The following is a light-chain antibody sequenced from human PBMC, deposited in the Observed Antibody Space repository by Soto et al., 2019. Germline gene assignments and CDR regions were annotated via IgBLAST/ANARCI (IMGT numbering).Light chain of an antibody. Sequence: QAVVTQEPSVTVSPGGTVTLTCGSSTRTVTSAHYPYWLQQKPGQVPRTLIYDTSNKHSWAPARFSGSLLGGRAALTLSGAQPEDEADYYCLLSHGGDRRVFGGGTKLTVL. CDR1: TRTVTSAHY. J-gene: IGLJ3*02. CDR3: LLSHGGDRRV. V-gene: IGLV7-46*01. CDR2: DTS.